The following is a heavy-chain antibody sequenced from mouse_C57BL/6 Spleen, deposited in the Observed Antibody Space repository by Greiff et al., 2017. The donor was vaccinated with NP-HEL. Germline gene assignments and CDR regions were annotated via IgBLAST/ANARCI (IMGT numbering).Heavy chain of an antibody. J-gene: IGHJ2*01. CDR3: VRQPELTGTMDY. CDR1: GFSFNTYA. D-gene: IGHD4-1*01. V-gene: IGHV10-1*01. CDR2: IRSKSNNYAT. Sequence: DVHLVESGGGLVQPKGSLKLSCAASGFSFNTYAMNWVRQAPGKGLEWVARIRSKSNNYATYYADSVKDRFTISRDDSESMLYLQMNNLKTEDTAMYYCVRQPELTGTMDYWGQGTTLTVSS.